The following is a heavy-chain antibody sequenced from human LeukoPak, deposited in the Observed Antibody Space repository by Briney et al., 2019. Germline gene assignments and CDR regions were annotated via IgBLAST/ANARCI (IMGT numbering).Heavy chain of an antibody. Sequence: PGGSLRLSCAASGFTFSSYTMHWVRQAPGKGLEWVGRSRNRANSYTTEYAASVKGRFTISRDDSKNSLYLQMNSLKTEDTAVYYCSREGGYSYGYVYYYYGMDVWGQGTTVTVSS. V-gene: IGHV3-72*01. J-gene: IGHJ6*02. CDR2: SRNRANSYTT. D-gene: IGHD5-18*01. CDR1: GFTFSSYT. CDR3: SREGGYSYGYVYYYYGMDV.